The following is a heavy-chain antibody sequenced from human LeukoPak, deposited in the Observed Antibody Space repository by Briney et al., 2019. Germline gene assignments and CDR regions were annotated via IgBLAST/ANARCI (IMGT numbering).Heavy chain of an antibody. J-gene: IGHJ4*02. D-gene: IGHD3-22*01. V-gene: IGHV3-48*03. CDR1: GFTFSSYE. Sequence: GGSLRLSCAASGFTFSSYEMNWIRQAPGKGLEWVSFISSSGSAIHYADSVRGRFTISRDNAKNSLFLQMSRLRAEDTAVYYCAREKLSFFDSSGYFDHWGQGTLVTVSS. CDR2: ISSSGSAI. CDR3: AREKLSFFDSSGYFDH.